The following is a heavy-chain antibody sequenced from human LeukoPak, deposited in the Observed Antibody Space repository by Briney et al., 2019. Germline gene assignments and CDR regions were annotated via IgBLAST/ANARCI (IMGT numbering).Heavy chain of an antibody. J-gene: IGHJ4*02. D-gene: IGHD5-18*01. CDR1: GGSISSYY. Sequence: PSETLSLTCTVSGGSISSYYRSWIRQPPGKGLEWIGYIYYSGSTNYNPSLKSRVTISVDTSKNQFSLKLSSVTAADTAVYYCARGVVDTATVYYFDYWGQGTLVTVSS. V-gene: IGHV4-59*01. CDR3: ARGVVDTATVYYFDY. CDR2: IYYSGST.